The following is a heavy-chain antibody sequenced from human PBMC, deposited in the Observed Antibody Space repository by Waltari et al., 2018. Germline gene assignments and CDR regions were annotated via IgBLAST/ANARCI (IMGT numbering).Heavy chain of an antibody. J-gene: IGHJ4*02. CDR2: VGTGGVT. Sequence: EVQLVESGGTLVQPGGSMRLSWIASGFTFRSYDMHWVRQMSGKGLECVAVVGTGGVTHYAESVRGRFTISRDNVKNSLYLQMNSLRVEDTAEYYCVRGAYRGNDFWGQGTRVTVSS. D-gene: IGHD1-1*01. V-gene: IGHV3-13*04. CDR1: GFTFRSYD. CDR3: VRGAYRGNDF.